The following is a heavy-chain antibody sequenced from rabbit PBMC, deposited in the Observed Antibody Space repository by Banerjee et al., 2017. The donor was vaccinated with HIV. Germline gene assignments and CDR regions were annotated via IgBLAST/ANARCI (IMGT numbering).Heavy chain of an antibody. D-gene: IGHD4-1*01. CDR3: ARDLDGVIGWNFGW. Sequence: QSLEESGGGLVQPEGSLTLTCTASGFSFSSRYYMCWVRQAPGKGLEWIGCVGSGATGNAYYASWAKGRFTISSDNAQNTVFLQMTSLTAADTATYFCARDLDGVIGWNFGWWGPGTLVTVS. J-gene: IGHJ6*01. CDR2: VGSGATGNA. CDR1: GFSFSSRYY. V-gene: IGHV1S40*01.